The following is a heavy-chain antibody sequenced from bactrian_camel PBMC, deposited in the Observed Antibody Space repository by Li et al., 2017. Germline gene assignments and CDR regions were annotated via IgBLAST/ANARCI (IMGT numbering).Heavy chain of an antibody. J-gene: IGHJ4*01. CDR2: MGSDGKT. CDR3: ATGITTLDY. Sequence: HVQLVESGGGPVQAGGSLRLSCTASGWHFDNDDMAWYRQAPGKKCELVSRMGSDGKTWYADSVKGRFTISRDNAKNSVYLQLNSLKTEDMARYYCATGITTLDYWGQGTQVTVS. D-gene: IGHD4*01. CDR1: GWHFDNDD. V-gene: IGHV3S63*01.